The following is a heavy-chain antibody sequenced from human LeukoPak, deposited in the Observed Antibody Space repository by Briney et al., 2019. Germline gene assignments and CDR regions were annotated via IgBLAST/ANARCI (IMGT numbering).Heavy chain of an antibody. V-gene: IGHV1-2*02. D-gene: IGHD3-22*01. CDR2: INPNSGGT. J-gene: IGHJ4*02. Sequence: ASVKVSCKASGYTFTGYYMHWVRQAPGQGLEWMGWINPNSGGTNYAQKFQGRVTMTRDTSISTAYMELSRLRSDDTAVYYCARDIPAAKEYYYDSSGYYDDYWGQGTLVTVSS. CDR3: ARDIPAAKEYYYDSSGYYDDY. CDR1: GYTFTGYY.